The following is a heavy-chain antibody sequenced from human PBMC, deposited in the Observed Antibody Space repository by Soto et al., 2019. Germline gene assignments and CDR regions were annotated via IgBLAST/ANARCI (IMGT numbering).Heavy chain of an antibody. CDR1: GGSISSYY. Sequence: PSETLSLTCTVSGGSISSYYWSWIRQPPGKGLEWIGYIYYSGSTNYNPSLKSRVTISVDTSKNQFSLKLSSVTAADTAVYYCARQGDILTGYYYYGMDVWGQGTTVTVSS. CDR2: IYYSGST. V-gene: IGHV4-59*08. J-gene: IGHJ6*02. CDR3: ARQGDILTGYYYYGMDV. D-gene: IGHD3-9*01.